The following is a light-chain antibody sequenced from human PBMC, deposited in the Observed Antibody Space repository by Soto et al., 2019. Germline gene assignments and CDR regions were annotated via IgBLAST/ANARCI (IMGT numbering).Light chain of an antibody. CDR2: AAS. CDR3: QKYNSAPLIT. Sequence: DIQMTQSPSSLSASVRDRVTITCRASQGISHYLAWYQQKPGKVPKLLIYAASTLQSGLPSRFSGSGSGTDFTLTISSLQPADVATYYCQKYNSAPLITFGQGTRLEIK. V-gene: IGKV1-27*01. J-gene: IGKJ5*01. CDR1: QGISHY.